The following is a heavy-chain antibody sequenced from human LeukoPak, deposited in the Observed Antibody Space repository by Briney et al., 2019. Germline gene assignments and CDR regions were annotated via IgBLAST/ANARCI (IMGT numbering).Heavy chain of an antibody. V-gene: IGHV3-53*01. Sequence: PGGSLRLSCTASGFIFSTYSMTWVRQAPGKGLEWVSFIYSGGNTHNSDSVKGRFTISRDNSKNTLYLRMNSLRAEDTAVYYCARRAGDYSHPYDYWGQGTLVTVSS. J-gene: IGHJ4*02. CDR2: IYSGGNT. CDR3: ARRAGDYSHPYDY. CDR1: GFIFSTYS. D-gene: IGHD3-22*01.